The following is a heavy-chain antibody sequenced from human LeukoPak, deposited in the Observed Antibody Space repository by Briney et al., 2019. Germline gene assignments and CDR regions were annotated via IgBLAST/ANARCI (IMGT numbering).Heavy chain of an antibody. D-gene: IGHD4-17*01. CDR3: ARDQGPYGDYYFDY. V-gene: IGHV3-7*01. CDR1: GFTFSSYW. J-gene: IGHJ4*02. Sequence: GGSLRLSCAASGFTFSSYWMSWVRQAPGKGLEWVANIKQDGSEKYYVDSVRGRFTISRDNAKNSLYLQMNSLRAEDTAVYYCARDQGPYGDYYFDYWGQGTLVTVSS. CDR2: IKQDGSEK.